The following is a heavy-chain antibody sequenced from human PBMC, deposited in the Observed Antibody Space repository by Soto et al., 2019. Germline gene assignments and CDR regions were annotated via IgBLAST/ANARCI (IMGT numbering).Heavy chain of an antibody. CDR3: AREQF. CDR2: IYSGGGT. J-gene: IGHJ4*02. CDR1: AFTVSSEN. Sequence: EVHLVESGGGLVQPGGSLRLSCAASAFTVSSENINWVRQAPGKGLEWVSVIYSGGGTSYADSVKGRFTVSRDNSKNTLYLQMNSLRVEDTALYYCAREQFWGRGTLVTVSS. V-gene: IGHV3-66*01.